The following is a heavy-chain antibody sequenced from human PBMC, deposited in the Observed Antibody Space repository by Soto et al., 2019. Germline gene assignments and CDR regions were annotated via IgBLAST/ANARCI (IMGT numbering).Heavy chain of an antibody. CDR1: GGSISPYY. CDR3: ARKGAAASYAHYYMDV. V-gene: IGHV4-59*01. Sequence: SETLSLTCTVSGGSISPYYWSWIRQPPGKGLEWIGYVYYSGNTNYYPSLESRVTISVDTSRNRFSLNLTSATAADTAVYYCARKGAAASYAHYYMDVWGRGTAVTVSS. D-gene: IGHD6-13*01. CDR2: VYYSGNT. J-gene: IGHJ6*03.